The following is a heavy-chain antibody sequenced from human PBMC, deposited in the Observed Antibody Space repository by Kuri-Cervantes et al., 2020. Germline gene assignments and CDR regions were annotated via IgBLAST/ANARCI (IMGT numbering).Heavy chain of an antibody. CDR1: GFAFNNYW. D-gene: IGHD3-16*01. Sequence: GESLKISCAASGFAFNNYWMTWVRQAPGKGLEWVANVDPDGSEKYYVDSVKGRFTISRDNAKNSVYLQMNSLGVEDTALYYCARVEGGGWGQGALVPSPQ. CDR3: ARVEGGG. CDR2: VDPDGSEK. V-gene: IGHV3-7*01. J-gene: IGHJ4*02.